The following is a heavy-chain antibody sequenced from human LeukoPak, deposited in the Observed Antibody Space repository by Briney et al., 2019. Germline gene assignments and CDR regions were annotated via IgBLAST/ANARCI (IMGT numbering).Heavy chain of an antibody. J-gene: IGHJ5*02. CDR2: TYYRSKWYN. CDR1: GDSVSTNIGT. CDR3: ARHCNNQFDP. D-gene: IGHD2-21*02. Sequence: SQTLSLTCAISGDSVSTNIGTWNWIRQSPARGLEWLGRTYYRSKWYNEYAVSLESRIIINPDTSKNQFSLQLNSVTPENTAVYYCARHCNNQFDPWGQGTLVTVSS. V-gene: IGHV6-1*01.